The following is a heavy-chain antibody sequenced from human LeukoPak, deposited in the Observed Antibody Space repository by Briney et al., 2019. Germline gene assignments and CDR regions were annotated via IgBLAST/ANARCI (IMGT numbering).Heavy chain of an antibody. J-gene: IGHJ4*02. CDR3: AESSGGEYYFDY. Sequence: SVKVSCKASGGTFSSYAISWVRQAPGQGLEWMGRIVSIFGTANYAQKFQGRVTITTDESTSTAYMELSSLRSEDTAVYYCAESSGGEYYFDYWGQGTLVTVSP. D-gene: IGHD1-14*01. CDR2: IVSIFGTA. V-gene: IGHV1-69*05. CDR1: GGTFSSYA.